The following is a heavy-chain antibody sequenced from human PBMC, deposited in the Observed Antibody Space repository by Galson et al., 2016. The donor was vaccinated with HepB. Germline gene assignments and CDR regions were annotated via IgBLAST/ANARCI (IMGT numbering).Heavy chain of an antibody. CDR1: GGSISSSYY. V-gene: IGHV4-39*01. CDR3: ARHAGTSYENYYMDV. J-gene: IGHJ6*03. Sequence: SETLSLTCTVSGGSISSSYYWAWIRQPPGKGLEWIASIYYSGTSYYKPSLTSRVTISVDTSKSQFSLKVRSVTAADTAVYHCARHAGTSYENYYMDVWGRGTTVAVSS. CDR2: IYYSGTS. D-gene: IGHD1-7*01.